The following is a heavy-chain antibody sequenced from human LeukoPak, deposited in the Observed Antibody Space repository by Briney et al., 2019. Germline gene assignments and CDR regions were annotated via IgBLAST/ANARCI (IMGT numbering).Heavy chain of an antibody. D-gene: IGHD6-19*01. CDR3: ARDLRIAVAANCDY. J-gene: IGHJ4*02. V-gene: IGHV3-21*01. CDR1: GFTFSNYS. Sequence: GGSLRLSCAASGFTFSNYSMNWVRQAPGKGLEWVSSISSSSSYIYYADSVKGRFTISRDNAKNSLYLQMNSLRAEDTAVYYCARDLRIAVAANCDYWGQGTLVTVSS. CDR2: ISSSSSYI.